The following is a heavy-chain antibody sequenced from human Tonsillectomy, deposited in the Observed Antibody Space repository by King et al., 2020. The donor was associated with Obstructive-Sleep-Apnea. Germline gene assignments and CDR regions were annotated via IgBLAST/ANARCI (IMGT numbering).Heavy chain of an antibody. CDR2: IYHSGST. Sequence: QLQESGPGLVKPSETLSLTVTVSGYSISSGYYWGWIRQPPGKGLEWMWSIYHSGSTYYNPSLKSRVTISVHTSQNQFSRNLSPVTAADTAVSYCARAGGASNYYDSSGYYDDAFDIWGQGTMVTVSS. CDR3: ARAGGASNYYDSSGYYDDAFDI. D-gene: IGHD3-22*01. V-gene: IGHV4-38-2*02. J-gene: IGHJ3*02. CDR1: GYSISSGYY.